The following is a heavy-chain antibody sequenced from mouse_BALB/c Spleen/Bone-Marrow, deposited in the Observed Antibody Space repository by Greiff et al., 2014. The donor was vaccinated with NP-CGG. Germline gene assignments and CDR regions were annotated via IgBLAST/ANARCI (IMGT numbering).Heavy chain of an antibody. J-gene: IGHJ1*01. D-gene: IGHD2-4*01. Sequence: DLVKPGASVKLSCKASGYTFTSYWVNWIKKRPGQGLWGIGRFAPGSGNTYYNEMFKGKATLTVDTSSSTAYIQLSSLSSEDSAVYFCARARSTVITTWYFDVWGAGTTVTVSS. CDR2: FAPGSGNT. CDR1: GYTFTSYW. CDR3: ARARSTVITTWYFDV. V-gene: IGHV1S41*01.